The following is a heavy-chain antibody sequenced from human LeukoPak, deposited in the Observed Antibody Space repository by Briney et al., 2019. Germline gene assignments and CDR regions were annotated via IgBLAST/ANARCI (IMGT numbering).Heavy chain of an antibody. CDR1: GGSISSSSHY. J-gene: IGHJ5*02. CDR3: VSWQSGSMFHPP. D-gene: IGHD6-13*01. CDR2: IYYSETT. Sequence: PSETLSLTCTVSGGSISSSSHYWDWIRQPPGKGLEGIGSIYYSETTAYNPSLKRRVTIPVDTSKNQFSPKLSSVTAADTAVYYCVSWQSGSMFHPPWGQGTLVPVSS. V-gene: IGHV4-39*01.